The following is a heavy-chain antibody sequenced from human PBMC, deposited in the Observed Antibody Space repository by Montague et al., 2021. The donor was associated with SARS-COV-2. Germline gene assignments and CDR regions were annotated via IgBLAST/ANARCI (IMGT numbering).Heavy chain of an antibody. CDR3: AREYYYDSSGYYGYAFDI. CDR2: IDWDDDK. D-gene: IGHD3-22*01. CDR1: GFSLSTSGMC. Sequence: PALGKPTQTLTLTSTFSGFSLSTSGMCVSWIRQPPGKALEWLARIDWDDDKYYSTSLKTRLTISKDTSKNQVVLTMTNMDPVDTATYYCAREYYYDSSGYYGYAFDIWGQGTMVTVSS. V-gene: IGHV2-70*11. J-gene: IGHJ3*02.